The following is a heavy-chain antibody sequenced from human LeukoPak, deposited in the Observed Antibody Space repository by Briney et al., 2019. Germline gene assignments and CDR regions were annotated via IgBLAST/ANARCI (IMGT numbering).Heavy chain of an antibody. Sequence: PSETLSLTCTVSGGSISSYYWSWIRQPPGKGLEWIGYIYYSGSTNYNPSLKSRVTISVDTSKNQFSLKLSSVTAADTAVYYCARDLLYDSSGYSRGLGAFNIWGQGTMVTVSS. D-gene: IGHD3-22*01. CDR1: GGSISSYY. CDR2: IYYSGST. J-gene: IGHJ3*02. CDR3: ARDLLYDSSGYSRGLGAFNI. V-gene: IGHV4-59*01.